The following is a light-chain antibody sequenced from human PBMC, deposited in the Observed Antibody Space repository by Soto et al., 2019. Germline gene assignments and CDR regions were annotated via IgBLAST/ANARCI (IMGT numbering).Light chain of an antibody. V-gene: IGLV1-40*01. J-gene: IGLJ1*01. CDR3: QSYDSSLSGRV. CDR2: ANI. CDR1: SSNIASGYD. Sequence: QSVLTQPPSVSGAPGQRVTISCTGGSSNIASGYDVHWYQQLPGTAPKLLIYANINRPSGVPDRFSGSKSGTSASLAITGLQAEDEADYSCQSYDSSLSGRVFGTGTKLTVL.